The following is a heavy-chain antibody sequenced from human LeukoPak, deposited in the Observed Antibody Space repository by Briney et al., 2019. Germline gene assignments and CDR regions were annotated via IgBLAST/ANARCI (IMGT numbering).Heavy chain of an antibody. CDR3: ARIVAGKFY. J-gene: IGHJ4*02. CDR2: IYTTGTT. Sequence: SEALSLTCGVSGAFISSHYWSWVRQSAGKGLEWIAHIYTTGTTIYNPSLTSRVTMSIDTSKNQFTLRLSSVTAADTAVYYCARIVAGKFYWGQGTRVTVSS. D-gene: IGHD6-19*01. V-gene: IGHV4-4*07. CDR1: GAFISSHY.